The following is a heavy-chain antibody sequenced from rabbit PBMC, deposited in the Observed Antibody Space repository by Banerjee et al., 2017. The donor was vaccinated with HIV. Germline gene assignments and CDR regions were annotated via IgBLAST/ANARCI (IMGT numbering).Heavy chain of an antibody. CDR3: ARDLAGVIGWNFNL. CDR2: IYGGSTGSI. CDR1: GFSFSNTYW. Sequence: QQQLEESGGGLVKPGASLTLTCTASGFSFSNTYWMHWVRQAPGKGLEWIAYIYGGSTGSIAYASWAKGRFTISKTSSNTVTLQMTSLTAADTATYFCARDLAGVIGWNFNLWGQGTLVTVS. V-gene: IGHV1S45*01. D-gene: IGHD4-1*01. J-gene: IGHJ4*01.